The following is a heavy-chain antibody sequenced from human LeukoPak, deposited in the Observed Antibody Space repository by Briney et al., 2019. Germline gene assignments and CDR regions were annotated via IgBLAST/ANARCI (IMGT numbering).Heavy chain of an antibody. D-gene: IGHD2-21*02. Sequence: SETLSLTCTVSGGSISSGGYSWSWIRQPPGKGLEWIGYIYHSGSTCYNPSLKSRVTISVDRSKNQFSLKLSSVTAADTAVYYCARAGVVVTAIFAFDIWGQGTMVTVSS. V-gene: IGHV4-30-2*01. CDR2: IYHSGST. CDR3: ARAGVVVTAIFAFDI. J-gene: IGHJ3*02. CDR1: GGSISSGGYS.